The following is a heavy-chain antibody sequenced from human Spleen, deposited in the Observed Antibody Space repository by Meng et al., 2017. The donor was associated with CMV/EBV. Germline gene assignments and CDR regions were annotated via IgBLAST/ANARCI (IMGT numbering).Heavy chain of an antibody. CDR2: IIPIFGTA. CDR3: ARGDTARDEDFDY. J-gene: IGHJ4*02. CDR1: GDTFSDHA. V-gene: IGHV1-69*05. D-gene: IGHD5-18*01. Sequence: ASGDTFSDHAISWVRQAPGQGLEWMGGIIPIFGTANYAQKFQDRLTITTDESTSTAYMELSSLRSEDTAVYYCARGDTARDEDFDYWGQGTLVTVSS.